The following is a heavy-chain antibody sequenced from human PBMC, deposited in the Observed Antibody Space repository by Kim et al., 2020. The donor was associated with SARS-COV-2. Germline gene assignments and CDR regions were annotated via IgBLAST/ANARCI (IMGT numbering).Heavy chain of an antibody. V-gene: IGHV5-51*01. CDR3: ARHERSSGWYVLDY. D-gene: IGHD6-19*01. Sequence: SPSLQGQVTISADKSISTAYLQWSSLKASDTAMYYCARHERSSGWYVLDYWGQGTLVTVSS. J-gene: IGHJ4*02.